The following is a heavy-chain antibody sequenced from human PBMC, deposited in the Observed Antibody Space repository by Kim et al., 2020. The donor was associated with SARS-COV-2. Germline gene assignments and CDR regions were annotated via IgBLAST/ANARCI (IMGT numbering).Heavy chain of an antibody. CDR1: GFTFSSYS. J-gene: IGHJ4*02. CDR3: ARDGKGSIAARLAPNDY. CDR2: ISSSSSYI. V-gene: IGHV3-21*01. D-gene: IGHD6-6*01. Sequence: GGSLRLSCAASGFTFSSYSMNWVRQAPGKGLEWVSSISSSSSYIYYADSVKGRFTISRDNAKNSLYLQMNSLRAEDTAVYYCARDGKGSIAARLAPNDYWGQGTLVTVSS.